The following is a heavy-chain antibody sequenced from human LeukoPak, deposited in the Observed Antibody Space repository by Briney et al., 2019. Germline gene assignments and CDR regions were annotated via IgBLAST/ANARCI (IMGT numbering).Heavy chain of an antibody. D-gene: IGHD3-3*01. CDR3: VRDVLAPTIFGVVAHYYYGMDV. Sequence: SGTLSLTCTVSGGSISSYYWSWIRQPPGKGLEWIGYIYYSGSTNYNPSLKSRVTISVDTSKNQFSLKLSSVTAADTAVYYCVRDVLAPTIFGVVAHYYYGMDVWGQETTVTVSS. CDR2: IYYSGST. J-gene: IGHJ6*02. CDR1: GGSISSYY. V-gene: IGHV4-59*01.